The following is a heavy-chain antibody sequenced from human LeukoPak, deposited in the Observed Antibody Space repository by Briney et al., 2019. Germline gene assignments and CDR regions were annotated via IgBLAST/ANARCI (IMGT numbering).Heavy chain of an antibody. CDR1: GYIFSNYG. CDR3: ARDSPKSSIAARADY. CDR2: ISGYNGKT. Sequence: ASVKVSCKASGYIFSNYGVSWVRQAPGQGLEWMGWISGYNGKTNYAQNLQGRVTMTTDTSTSTAYMELRSLRSDDTAVYYCARDSPKSSIAARADYWGQGTLVTVSS. V-gene: IGHV1-18*01. D-gene: IGHD6-6*01. J-gene: IGHJ4*02.